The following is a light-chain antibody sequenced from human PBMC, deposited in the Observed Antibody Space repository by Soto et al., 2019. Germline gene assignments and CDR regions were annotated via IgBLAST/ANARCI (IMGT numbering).Light chain of an antibody. J-gene: IGKJ1*01. CDR2: DAS. Sequence: EIVLTQSPATLALSPGERATLSCRASQSVSTYLAWYQQKPGQAPRLLIYDASNRATGIPARFSGGGSGTDFTLAISSLEPEDFAVYYCQQRNEWPPTFGQGTKVEIK. CDR1: QSVSTY. V-gene: IGKV3-11*01. CDR3: QQRNEWPPT.